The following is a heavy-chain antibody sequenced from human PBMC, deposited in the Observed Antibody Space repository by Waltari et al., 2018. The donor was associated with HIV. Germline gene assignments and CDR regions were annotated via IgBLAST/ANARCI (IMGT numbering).Heavy chain of an antibody. Sequence: QVQLQESGPGLVKPSETLSLTCTVSGGSLNYYYWNWIRQPPGKGLEWIGYIYYSGTTNSNPALGSLVTISVDTSKNHFSLNLTSVTAADTAMYYCARHGGMATTFDYWGQGSLVTVSS. CDR2: IYYSGTT. J-gene: IGHJ4*02. CDR1: GGSLNYYY. D-gene: IGHD5-12*01. CDR3: ARHGGMATTFDY. V-gene: IGHV4-59*08.